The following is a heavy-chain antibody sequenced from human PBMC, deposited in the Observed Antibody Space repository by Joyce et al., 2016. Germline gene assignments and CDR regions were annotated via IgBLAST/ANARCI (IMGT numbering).Heavy chain of an antibody. Sequence: QVQLVQSGAEVKKAGASVKVSCKTSGYRFTNYAIHWVCQAPGQRLGWMGGINTGNGNTKYSEKFQGRVTITRDRSASTVYMELSSLRSYDTTLYYCARGRNYGDQRRGDALDIWGQGTMVTVSS. J-gene: IGHJ3*02. V-gene: IGHV1-3*04. D-gene: IGHD4-17*01. CDR2: INTGNGNT. CDR1: GYRFTNYA. CDR3: ARGRNYGDQRRGDALDI.